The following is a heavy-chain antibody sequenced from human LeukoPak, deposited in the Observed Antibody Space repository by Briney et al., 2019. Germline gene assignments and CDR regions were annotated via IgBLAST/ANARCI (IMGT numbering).Heavy chain of an antibody. CDR2: IYYSGST. D-gene: IGHD6-13*01. Sequence: SETLSLTCTVSGGSISSYYWSWIRQPPGKGLEWIGYIYYSGSTNYNPSLKSRVTISLDTSKNQFSLKLSSDAAADTAVYYCARLYRVWYDAFDIWGQGTMVTVSS. V-gene: IGHV4-59*01. J-gene: IGHJ3*02. CDR3: ARLYRVWYDAFDI. CDR1: GGSISSYY.